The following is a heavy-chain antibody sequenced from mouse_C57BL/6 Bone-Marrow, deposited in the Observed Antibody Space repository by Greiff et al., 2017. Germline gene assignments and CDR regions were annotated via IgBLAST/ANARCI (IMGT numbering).Heavy chain of an antibody. CDR2: ISSGGSYT. CDR3: ARRGYYYAMDY. Sequence: EVKLMESGGDLVKPGGSLKLSCAASGFTFSSYGMSWVRQTPDKRLEWVATISSGGSYTYYPDSVKGRFTISRDNAKNTLYLQMSSLKSEETAMYYCARRGYYYAMDYWGQGTSVTVSS. CDR1: GFTFSSYG. V-gene: IGHV5-6*02. J-gene: IGHJ4*01.